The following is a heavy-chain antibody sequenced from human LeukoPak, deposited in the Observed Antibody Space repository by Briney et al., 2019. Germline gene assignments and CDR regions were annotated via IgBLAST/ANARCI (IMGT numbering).Heavy chain of an antibody. CDR3: ARARWVQGGYYFDC. V-gene: IGHV3-7*04. CDR1: GFILRNNC. Sequence: GGSLRLSCAASGFILRNNCMSWVRHAPGIGLEWVANIRQDGSEIYYVDSVKGRFTISRDNAKNSVYLQMNSLRAEDTAVYYCARARWVQGGYYFDCWGQGALVTVSS. J-gene: IGHJ4*02. D-gene: IGHD4-23*01. CDR2: IRQDGSEI.